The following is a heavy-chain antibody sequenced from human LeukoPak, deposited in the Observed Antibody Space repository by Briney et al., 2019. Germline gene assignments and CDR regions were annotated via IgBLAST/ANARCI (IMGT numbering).Heavy chain of an antibody. J-gene: IGHJ4*02. Sequence: ASVKVSCKASGYTFTGYYMHWVRRAPGQGLEWMGWINPNSGGTNYAQKFQGRVTMTRDTSISTAYMELSRLRSDDTAVYYCARRSYYYDSSGYYYFDYWGQGTLVTVSS. D-gene: IGHD3-22*01. CDR1: GYTFTGYY. V-gene: IGHV1-2*02. CDR2: INPNSGGT. CDR3: ARRSYYYDSSGYYYFDY.